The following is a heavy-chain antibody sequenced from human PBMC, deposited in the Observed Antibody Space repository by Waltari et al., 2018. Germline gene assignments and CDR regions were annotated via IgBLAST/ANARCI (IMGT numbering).Heavy chain of an antibody. CDR3: ARGPAYYFDY. J-gene: IGHJ4*02. CDR2: ISASGGT. V-gene: IGHV3-23*01. Sequence: EVQLLESGGGLVQPGGSLTLSCAASGITFSSYTMRWVRQAPGKWLEWASTISASGGTFYADSVKGRFTVSRDSSKNTLSLQMNSRRAEDTAVYYCARGPAYYFDYWDQGTLVTVSS. CDR1: GITFSSYT.